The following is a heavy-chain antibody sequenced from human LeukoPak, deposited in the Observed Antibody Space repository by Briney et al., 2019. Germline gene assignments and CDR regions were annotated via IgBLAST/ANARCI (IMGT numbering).Heavy chain of an antibody. CDR1: GFTFSDYY. D-gene: IGHD3-10*01. CDR3: ARENYDSGSYYLDY. V-gene: IGHV3-30*03. CDR2: ISYDGSNK. J-gene: IGHJ4*02. Sequence: GGSLRLSCAASGFTFSDYYMSWIRQAPGKGLDWVAVISYDGSNKSYADSVKGRFTISRDNSKNTLYLQMNSLRAEDTAVYYCARENYDSGSYYLDYWGQGTLVTVSS.